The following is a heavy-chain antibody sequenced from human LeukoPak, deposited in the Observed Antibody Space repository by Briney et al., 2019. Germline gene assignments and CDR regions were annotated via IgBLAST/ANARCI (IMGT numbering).Heavy chain of an antibody. CDR1: GYTFTSYG. Sequence: ASVKVSCKASGYTFTSYGISWVRQAPGQGLEWMGWISAYNGNTNYAQKLQGRVTMTTDTSTSTAYMELRSLRSDDTAVYYCARRIAAAGTAPSSYYYYMAAWGKGTRSPSP. CDR3: ARRIAAAGTAPSSYYYYMAA. J-gene: IGHJ6*03. D-gene: IGHD6-13*01. V-gene: IGHV1-18*01. CDR2: ISAYNGNT.